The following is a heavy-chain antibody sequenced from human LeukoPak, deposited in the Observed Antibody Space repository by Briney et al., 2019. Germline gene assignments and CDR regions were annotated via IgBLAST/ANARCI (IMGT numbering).Heavy chain of an antibody. J-gene: IGHJ6*02. CDR3: SRGARYYRYDMDV. V-gene: IGHV3-21*01. CDR2: IRGSSSSC. Sequence: GGSLRPSCTASEFTFSSFTRNWVRQAPGKGLEWVSSIRGSSSSCSYGDSLRGRFNISRDNAKNSLYLQMNSLRVEDTAVYYCSRGARYYRYDMDVWGPGATVTVAS. CDR1: EFTFSSFT. D-gene: IGHD2-15*01.